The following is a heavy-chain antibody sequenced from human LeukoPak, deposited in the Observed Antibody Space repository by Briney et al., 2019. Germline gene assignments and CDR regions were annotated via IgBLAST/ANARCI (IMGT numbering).Heavy chain of an antibody. Sequence: SETLSLTCTVSGGSVSSYYWSWIRQPAGKGLEWIGRIYTSGSTNYNPSLKSRVTMSVDTSKNQFSLKLSSVTAADTAVYYCARDRGGYSSSWYSNWFDPWGQGTLVTVSS. V-gene: IGHV4-4*07. D-gene: IGHD6-13*01. CDR2: IYTSGST. CDR3: ARDRGGYSSSWYSNWFDP. CDR1: GGSVSSYY. J-gene: IGHJ5*02.